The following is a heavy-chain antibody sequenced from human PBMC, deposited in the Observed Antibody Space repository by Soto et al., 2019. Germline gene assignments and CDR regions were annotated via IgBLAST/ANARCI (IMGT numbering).Heavy chain of an antibody. Sequence: ASVKVSCKASGYTFTSYGISWVRQAPGQGLEWMGWISAYNGTTNYAQTLQGRVTMTTDTSTSTAYMELRSLRSDDTAVYYCAGFGDYYDSNALDNWGQGTPVTVSS. CDR2: ISAYNGTT. J-gene: IGHJ4*02. V-gene: IGHV1-18*04. CDR1: GYTFTSYG. D-gene: IGHD3-22*01. CDR3: AGFGDYYDSNALDN.